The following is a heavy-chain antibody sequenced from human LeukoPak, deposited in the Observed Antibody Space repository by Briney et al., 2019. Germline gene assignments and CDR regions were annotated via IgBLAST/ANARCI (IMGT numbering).Heavy chain of an antibody. CDR1: GFTFSSYA. CDR3: AKWRGTSGSYLFSEFDY. D-gene: IGHD1-26*01. CDR2: ISGSGGST. Sequence: PGGSLRLSCAASGFTFSSYAMSWVRQAPGKGLEWVSAISGSGGSTYYADSVKGRFTISRDNSKNTLYLQMNSLRAEDTAVYYCAKWRGTSGSYLFSEFDYWGQGTLVTVSS. J-gene: IGHJ4*02. V-gene: IGHV3-23*01.